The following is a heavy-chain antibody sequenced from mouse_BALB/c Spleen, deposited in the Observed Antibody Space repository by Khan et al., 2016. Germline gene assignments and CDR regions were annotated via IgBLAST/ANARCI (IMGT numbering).Heavy chain of an antibody. CDR1: GFTFSSYA. CDR2: ISSGGST. V-gene: IGHV5-6-5*01. D-gene: IGHD2-1*01. Sequence: EVELVESGGGLVKPGGSLKLSCAASGFTFSSYAMSWVRQTPEKRLEWVASISSGGSTYDPDSVKGRFTISRDNARNILNLQRSSLRSENTAMYYCARDDYGNYGDYFDYWGQGTTLTVSS. J-gene: IGHJ2*01. CDR3: ARDDYGNYGDYFDY.